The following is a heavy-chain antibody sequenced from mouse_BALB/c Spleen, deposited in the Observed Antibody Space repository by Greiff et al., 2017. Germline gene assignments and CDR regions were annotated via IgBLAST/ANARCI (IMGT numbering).Heavy chain of an antibody. CDR2: IDPETGGT. V-gene: IGHV1-15*01. CDR3: TRDDYGLFAY. D-gene: IGHD2-4*01. Sequence: QVHVKQSGAELVRPGASVTLSCKASGYTFTDYEMHWVKQTPVHGLEWIGAIDPETGGTAYNQKFKGKATLTADKSSSTAYMELRSLTSEDSAVYYCTRDDYGLFAYWGQGTLVTVSA. CDR1: GYTFTDYE. J-gene: IGHJ3*01.